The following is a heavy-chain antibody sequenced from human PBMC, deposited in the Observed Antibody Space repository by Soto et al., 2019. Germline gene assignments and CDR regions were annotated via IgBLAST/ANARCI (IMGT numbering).Heavy chain of an antibody. CDR1: GYTFTSYG. CDR3: ARVGYGDLGGHYYYGMDV. J-gene: IGHJ6*02. V-gene: IGHV1-18*01. D-gene: IGHD4-17*01. CDR2: ISAYNGNT. Sequence: EASVKVSCKASGYTFTSYGISWVRQAPGQGLEWMGWISAYNGNTNYAQKLQGRVTMTTDTSASTAYMELRSLRSDDTAVYYCARVGYGDLGGHYYYGMDVWGQGTTVTVSS.